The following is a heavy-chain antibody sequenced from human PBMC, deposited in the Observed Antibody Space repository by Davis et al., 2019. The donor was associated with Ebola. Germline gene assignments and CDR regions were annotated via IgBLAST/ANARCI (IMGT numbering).Heavy chain of an antibody. CDR2: ISGSGGST. CDR1: GFTFSSYA. D-gene: IGHD6-6*01. V-gene: IGHV3-23*01. J-gene: IGHJ5*02. CDR3: ARGRWVAARWFDP. Sequence: GESLKISCAASGFTFSSYAMSWVRQAPGKGLEWVSAISGSGGSTYYADSVKGRFTISRDNSKNTLYLQMNSLRFEDTAVYYCARGRWVAARWFDPWGQGTLVTVSS.